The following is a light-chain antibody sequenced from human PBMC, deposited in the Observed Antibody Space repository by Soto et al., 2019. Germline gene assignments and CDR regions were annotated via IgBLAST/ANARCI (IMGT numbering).Light chain of an antibody. CDR3: QQYNKWPPLFT. V-gene: IGKV3-15*01. Sequence: EIVMTQSPATLSVSPGERATLSCRASQSVSSNLAWYQQKPGQAPRLLIYGASTRATGIPARFSGRGSGTDYTLTISSLQSEDFAVYYCQQYNKWPPLFTFGPGTNVDIK. CDR2: GAS. CDR1: QSVSSN. J-gene: IGKJ3*01.